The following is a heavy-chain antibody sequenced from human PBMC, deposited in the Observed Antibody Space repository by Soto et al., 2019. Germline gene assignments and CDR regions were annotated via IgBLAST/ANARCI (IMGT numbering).Heavy chain of an antibody. J-gene: IGHJ4*02. Sequence: EVQLLESGGGLVQPGGSLRLSCAASGVTFSTYAMSWVRQAPGKGLEWVSAISRSGGSTYYADSVKGRFTVSRDNPENMLYLQMNSLRAEDTAVYFFAKGSAITYYFDSWGQGNLVTVSS. CDR3: AKGSAITYYFDS. CDR2: ISRSGGST. D-gene: IGHD2-2*01. CDR1: GVTFSTYA. V-gene: IGHV3-23*01.